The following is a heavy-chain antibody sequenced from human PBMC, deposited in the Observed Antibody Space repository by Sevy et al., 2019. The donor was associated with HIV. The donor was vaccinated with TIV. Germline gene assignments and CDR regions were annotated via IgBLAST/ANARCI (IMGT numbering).Heavy chain of an antibody. V-gene: IGHV1-24*01. J-gene: IGHJ5*02. Sequence: ASVKVSCKVSGYTLTKLSIDWVRQAPGKALEWMGEFDPQDVKTISPQRFQGRLTMTVDTSTDTAYMELGSLTSEDTAVYYCATVGLRYFSGSSSYQGDWFDPWGQGTLVTVSS. CDR2: FDPQDVKT. CDR1: GYTLTKLS. D-gene: IGHD2-15*01. CDR3: ATVGLRYFSGSSSYQGDWFDP.